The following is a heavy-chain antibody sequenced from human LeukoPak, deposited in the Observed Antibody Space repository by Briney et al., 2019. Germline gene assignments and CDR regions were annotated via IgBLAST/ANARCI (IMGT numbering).Heavy chain of an antibody. V-gene: IGHV3-66*01. CDR1: GLPVSSNH. CDR2: IYTGGST. Sequence: GGFLRLSCAASGLPVSSNHMSWVRQAPGKGLEWVSVIYTGGSTYYADSVKGRFTISRDNSKNTLYLQMNSLRAEDTAVYYCARDSGFGEFNDCWGQGTLVTVSS. D-gene: IGHD3-10*01. CDR3: ARDSGFGEFNDC. J-gene: IGHJ4*02.